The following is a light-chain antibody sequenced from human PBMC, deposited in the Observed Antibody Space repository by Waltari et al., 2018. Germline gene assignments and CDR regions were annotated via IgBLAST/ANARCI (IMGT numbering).Light chain of an antibody. J-gene: IGKJ2*01. Sequence: VLTQSPATLYVSPGDTATLSCRASRSVGVNLAWYQQKPGQAPRLLIYDASKWATGIPARFSAAWSGTEFTLTIISLQSEDSAIYYCHQYNTWPPATFGQGTKLDI. CDR1: RSVGVN. CDR2: DAS. V-gene: IGKV3-15*01. CDR3: HQYNTWPPAT.